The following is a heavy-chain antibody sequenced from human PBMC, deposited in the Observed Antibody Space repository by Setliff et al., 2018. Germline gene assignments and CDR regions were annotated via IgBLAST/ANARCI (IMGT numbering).Heavy chain of an antibody. Sequence: GGSLRLSCVGSGFNFRNYEMNWVRRAPGKGLEWISYISYGSTTFYADSVKGRFTSSRDDARNSVFLHMNSLTVEDTGVYYCAGRRANAASFDHWGQGALVTVSS. CDR2: ISYGSTT. CDR3: AGRRANAASFDH. D-gene: IGHD2-15*01. J-gene: IGHJ4*02. CDR1: GFNFRNYE. V-gene: IGHV3-48*03.